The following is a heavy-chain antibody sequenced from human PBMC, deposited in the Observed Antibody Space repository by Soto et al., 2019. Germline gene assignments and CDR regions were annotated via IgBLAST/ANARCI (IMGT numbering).Heavy chain of an antibody. CDR1: GFTFSSNY. D-gene: IGHD3-3*01. V-gene: IGHV3-53*01. CDR3: AREARFLDYGMDV. J-gene: IGHJ6*02. CDR2: IYSGGST. Sequence: PGGSLRLSCAASGFTFSSNYMSWVRQAPGKGLEWVSVIYSGGSTYYADSVKGRFTISRDNSKNTLYLQMNSLRAEDAAVYYCAREARFLDYGMDVWGQGTTVTVSS.